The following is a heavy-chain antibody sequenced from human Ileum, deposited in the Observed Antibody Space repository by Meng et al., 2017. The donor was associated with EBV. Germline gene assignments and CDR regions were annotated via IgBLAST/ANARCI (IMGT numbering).Heavy chain of an antibody. Sequence: QLQFRDAGTGFVHPSKTIPLHFASSGDKVSSNHAAWNWIRQSLSRGIEWLGRTYYRSKWYNDYAVSVKSRITINPDTSKNQLSLQLNSVTPEDTAVYYCARDSSSSAYSPFDYWGQGTLVTVSS. CDR3: ARDSSSSAYSPFDY. J-gene: IGHJ4*02. CDR2: TYYRSKWYN. CDR1: GDKVSSNHAA. V-gene: IGHV6-1*01. D-gene: IGHD3-22*01.